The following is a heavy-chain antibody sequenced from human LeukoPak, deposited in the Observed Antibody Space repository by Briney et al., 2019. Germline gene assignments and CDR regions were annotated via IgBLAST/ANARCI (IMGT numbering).Heavy chain of an antibody. J-gene: IGHJ4*02. V-gene: IGHV3-30*09. Sequence: GGSLRLSCAASGFTFSSYAMHWVRQAPGKGLEWVAVISYDGSNKYYADSVKGRFAISRDNAKNSLYLQMNSLRAEDTALYYCAREVSEGFDFWGQGTLVTVSS. CDR3: AREVSEGFDF. CDR1: GFTFSSYA. D-gene: IGHD3-22*01. CDR2: ISYDGSNK.